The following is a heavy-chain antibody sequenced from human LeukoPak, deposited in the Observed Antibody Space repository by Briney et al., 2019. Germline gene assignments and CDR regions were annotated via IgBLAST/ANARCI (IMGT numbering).Heavy chain of an antibody. D-gene: IGHD3-10*01. CDR2: INPNSGGT. V-gene: IGHV1-2*02. Sequence: GASVKVSCKASGYTFTGYYMHWVRQAPGQGLEWMGWINPNSGGTNYAQKFQGRVTMTRDTSISTAYMELSRLRSDDTAVYYCARTYYGSGSRYYYMDVWGKGTTVTISS. CDR3: ARTYYGSGSRYYYMDV. J-gene: IGHJ6*03. CDR1: GYTFTGYY.